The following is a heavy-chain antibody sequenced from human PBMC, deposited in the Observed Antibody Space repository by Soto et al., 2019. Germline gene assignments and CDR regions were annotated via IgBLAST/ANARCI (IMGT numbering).Heavy chain of an antibody. V-gene: IGHV4-59*08. CDR2: IYYSGST. CDR3: VSHRNYIVVSGSYFDY. CDR1: GGSISSYY. D-gene: IGHD6-19*01. Sequence: PSETLSLTCNVSGGSISSYYWSWIRQPPGKGLEWIGFIYYSGSTDYNPSLKSRASVSIDTSKNQFSLNLTSMTAADTAVYFCVSHRNYIVVSGSYFDYWSQGTLVTVS. J-gene: IGHJ4*02.